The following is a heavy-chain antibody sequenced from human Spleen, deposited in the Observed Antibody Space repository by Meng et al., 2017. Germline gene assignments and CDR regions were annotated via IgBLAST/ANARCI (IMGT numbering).Heavy chain of an antibody. CDR3: ASVSNTADLHGDY. D-gene: IGHD5-18*01. Sequence: HVPLPQGGAGLLKPSETLSLTCGVYGGSFSGNYYWRWIRQSQDKGLEWIGEINHSGSTNYNPSLKSRVTISVDKSKNQFSLKLSSVTAADTAVYYCASVSNTADLHGDYWGQGTLVTVSS. CDR2: INHSGST. CDR1: GGSFSGNYY. V-gene: IGHV4-34*01. J-gene: IGHJ4*02.